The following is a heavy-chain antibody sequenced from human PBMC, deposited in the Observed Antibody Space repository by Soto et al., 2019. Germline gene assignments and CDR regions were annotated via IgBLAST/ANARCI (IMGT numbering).Heavy chain of an antibody. CDR1: GFTFSSYA. Sequence: QVQLVESGGGVVQPGRSLRLSCAASGFTFSSYAMHWVRQAPGKGLEWVAVISYDGSNKYYADSVKGRFTISRDNSKNTLYLQMNSLRAEDTAVYYCARRHDYWGQGTLVTVSS. V-gene: IGHV3-30-3*01. CDR2: ISYDGSNK. CDR3: ARRHDY. J-gene: IGHJ4*02.